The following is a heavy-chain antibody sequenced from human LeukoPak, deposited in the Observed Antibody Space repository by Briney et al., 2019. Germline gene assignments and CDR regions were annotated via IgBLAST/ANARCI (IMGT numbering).Heavy chain of an antibody. CDR3: XXXXSXXXXVDY. J-gene: IGHJ4*02. CDR2: ISDSGGHT. Sequence: GXXWXRQAPGXXXXWVSAISDSGGHTYXAESVKGRFTIYRDXSKKXLYLQMNSLRDDDTAVYYGXXXXSXXXXVDYWGXGXLVTVSS. CDR1: G. V-gene: IGHV3-23*01.